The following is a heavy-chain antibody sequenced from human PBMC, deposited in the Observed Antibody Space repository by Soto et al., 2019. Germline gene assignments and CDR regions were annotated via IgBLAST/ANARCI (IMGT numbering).Heavy chain of an antibody. CDR3: ARDKRDLRFLEWSYYFDY. Sequence: QVRLVESGGGVVQPGRSLRLSCAASGFTFSSCAMHWVRQARGKGLEWVALISYDGSNKYYADSVKGRFTISRDNSKNTLYLQMNSLRAEDTAVYYCARDKRDLRFLEWSYYFDYWGQGTLVTVSS. CDR1: GFTFSSCA. V-gene: IGHV3-30-3*01. CDR2: ISYDGSNK. D-gene: IGHD3-3*01. J-gene: IGHJ4*02.